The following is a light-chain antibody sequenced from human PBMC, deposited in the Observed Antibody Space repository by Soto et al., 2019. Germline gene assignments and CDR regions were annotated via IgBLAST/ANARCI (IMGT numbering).Light chain of an antibody. CDR1: SSDVGGYHY. V-gene: IGLV2-14*01. J-gene: IGLJ1*01. CDR3: RSYSISTAYL. CDR2: EVS. Sequence: QSALTQPASVSGSPGQSITISCTGTSSDVGGYHYVSWYQLHPGTAPKLILFEVSTRPSGVSYRFAGSKSGNTASLTISGLQADDEADYFCRSYSISTAYLFGTGTKLTVL.